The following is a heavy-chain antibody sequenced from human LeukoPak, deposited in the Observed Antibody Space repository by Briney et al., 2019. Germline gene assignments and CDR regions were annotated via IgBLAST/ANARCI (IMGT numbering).Heavy chain of an antibody. Sequence: ASVKVSCKASGYTFTIYDINWVRQATGQGLEWMGWMTPNSGNTGYAQKFQGRVTITRNTSISTAYMELSSLRSEDTAVYYCARRYCSSTSCYPRAYWFDPWGQGTLVTVSS. V-gene: IGHV1-8*03. CDR3: ARRYCSSTSCYPRAYWFDP. J-gene: IGHJ5*02. D-gene: IGHD2-2*01. CDR1: GYTFTIYD. CDR2: MTPNSGNT.